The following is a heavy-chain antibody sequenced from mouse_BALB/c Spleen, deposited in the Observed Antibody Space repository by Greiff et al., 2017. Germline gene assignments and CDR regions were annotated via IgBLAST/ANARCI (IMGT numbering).Heavy chain of an antibody. J-gene: IGHJ3*01. CDR1: GFTFSSYG. CDR2: ISSGGSYT. Sequence: EVKLMESGGDLVKPGGSLKLSCAASGFTFSSYGMSWVRQTPDKRLEWVATISSGGSYTYYPDSVKGRFTISRDNAKNTLYLQMSSLKSEDTAMYYCASGDGYPFAYWGQGTLVTVSA. CDR3: ASGDGYPFAY. V-gene: IGHV5-6*01. D-gene: IGHD2-3*01.